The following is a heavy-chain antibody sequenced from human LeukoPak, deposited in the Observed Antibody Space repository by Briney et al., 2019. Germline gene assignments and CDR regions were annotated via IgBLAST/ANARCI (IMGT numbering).Heavy chain of an antibody. V-gene: IGHV4-31*03. CDR2: IYYSGST. Sequence: SETLSLTCTVSGVSVSSGIYYWSWIRQHLGRGLEWIGYIYYSGSTYYNPSLKSRVTISVGTSKSQFSLKLSSVTAADTAVYYCARAPSDSWFDPWGQGTLVTVSS. CDR1: GVSVSSGIYY. D-gene: IGHD2-21*02. CDR3: ARAPSDSWFDP. J-gene: IGHJ5*02.